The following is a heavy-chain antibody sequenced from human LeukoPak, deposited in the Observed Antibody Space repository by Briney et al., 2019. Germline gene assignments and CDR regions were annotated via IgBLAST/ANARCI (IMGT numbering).Heavy chain of an antibody. D-gene: IGHD4-17*01. V-gene: IGHV3-74*01. J-gene: IGHJ4*02. CDR1: GFTFSSYW. Sequence: PGGSPRLSCAASGFTFSSYWIHWVRQAPGKGLVWVSRVSTDGRTTSYADSVRGRFTISRDNGKNTVYLQMNSLRAEDTAVYYCARDRTTVTVFDYWGQGALVTVSS. CDR2: VSTDGRTT. CDR3: ARDRTTVTVFDY.